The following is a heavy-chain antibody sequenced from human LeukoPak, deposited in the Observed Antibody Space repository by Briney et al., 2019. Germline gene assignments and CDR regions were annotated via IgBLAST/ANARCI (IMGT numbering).Heavy chain of an antibody. CDR1: GGSISSYY. CDR2: IYYSGST. D-gene: IGHD1-26*01. J-gene: IGHJ4*02. Sequence: SETLSLTCTVSGGSISSYYWNWIRQPPGKGLEWIGYIYYSGSTNYNPSLKSRVTISVDTSKNQFSLKLSSVTAADTAVYYCARDVGATPGYFDCWGQGTLVTVSS. V-gene: IGHV4-59*01. CDR3: ARDVGATPGYFDC.